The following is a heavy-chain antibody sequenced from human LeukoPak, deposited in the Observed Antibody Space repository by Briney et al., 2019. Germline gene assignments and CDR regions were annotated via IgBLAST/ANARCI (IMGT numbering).Heavy chain of an antibody. D-gene: IGHD6-13*01. J-gene: IGHJ4*02. V-gene: IGHV3-48*03. CDR2: ISSSGSTI. CDR1: GFTFSSYE. CDR3: ARVRRSNWYTFDY. Sequence: PGGSLRLSCAAFGFTFSSYEMNWVRQAPGKGLEWVSYISSSGSTIYYADSVKGRFTISRDNANNSLYLQMNSLRAEDTAVYYCARVRRSNWYTFDYWGQGTLVTVSS.